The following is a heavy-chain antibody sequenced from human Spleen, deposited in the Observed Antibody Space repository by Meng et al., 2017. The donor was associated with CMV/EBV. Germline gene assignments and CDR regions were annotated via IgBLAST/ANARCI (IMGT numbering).Heavy chain of an antibody. J-gene: IGHJ4*02. CDR2: IIPIFGTA. V-gene: IGHV1-69*05. D-gene: IGHD2-2*01. CDR1: GTFRSYA. CDR3: ACTPLKYCSSTSCSVDY. Sequence: GTFRSYAISWVRQAPGQGLEWMGGIIPIFGTANYAQKFQGRVTITTDESTSTAYMELSSLRSEDTAVYYCACTPLKYCSSTSCSVDYWGQGTLVTVSS.